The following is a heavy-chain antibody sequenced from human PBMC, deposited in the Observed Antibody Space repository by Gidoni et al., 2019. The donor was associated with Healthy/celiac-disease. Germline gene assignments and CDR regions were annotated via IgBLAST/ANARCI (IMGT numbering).Heavy chain of an antibody. CDR2: ISYDGSNK. CDR3: ARDEFGFDY. CDR1: GFTFSSYA. J-gene: IGHJ4*02. V-gene: IGHV3-30-3*01. Sequence: QVQLVESGGGVVQPGRSLRLSCAASGFTFSSYAMHWVRQAPGKGLEWVAVISYDGSNKYYADSVKGRFTISRDNSKNTLYLQMNSLRAEDTAVYYCARDEFGFDYWGQGTLVTVSS. D-gene: IGHD3-10*01.